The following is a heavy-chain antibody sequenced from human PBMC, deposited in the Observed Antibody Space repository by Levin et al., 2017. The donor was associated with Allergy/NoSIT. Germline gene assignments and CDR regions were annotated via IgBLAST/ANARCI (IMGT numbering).Heavy chain of an antibody. D-gene: IGHD3-3*01. CDR2: ISAYNGNT. V-gene: IGHV1-18*01. Sequence: GESLKISCKASGYTFTSYGISWVRQAPGQGLEWMGWISAYNGNTNYAQKLQGRVTMTTDTSTSTAYMELRSLRSDDTAVYYCARHVLRFLEWLSTQKHDAFDIWGQGTMVTVSS. CDR3: ARHVLRFLEWLSTQKHDAFDI. J-gene: IGHJ3*02. CDR1: GYTFTSYG.